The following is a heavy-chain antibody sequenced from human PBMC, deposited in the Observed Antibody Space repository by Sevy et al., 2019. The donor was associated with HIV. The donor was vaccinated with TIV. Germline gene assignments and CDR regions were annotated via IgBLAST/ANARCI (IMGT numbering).Heavy chain of an antibody. CDR1: GGSISSYY. V-gene: IGHV4-4*07. Sequence: SETLSLTCTVSGGSISSYYWSWVRQPAGKGLEWIGSIYTSGSTNYNPSLKSRVTMSVDTSKNQFSLKLSSVTAADTAVYYCARGVRRSPGNWFDPWGQGTLVTVSS. J-gene: IGHJ5*02. CDR3: ARGVRRSPGNWFDP. CDR2: IYTSGST. D-gene: IGHD6-13*01.